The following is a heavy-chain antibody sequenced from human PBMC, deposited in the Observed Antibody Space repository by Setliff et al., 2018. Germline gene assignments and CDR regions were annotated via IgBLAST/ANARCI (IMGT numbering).Heavy chain of an antibody. CDR1: GGSISSSYH. V-gene: IGHV4-61*02. CDR2: IYTSGST. D-gene: IGHD3-10*01. CDR3: ARQSGSGSSPYFDF. Sequence: TLSLTCTVSGGSISSSYHWNWIRQPAWKGLEWIGRIYTSGSTNYNPAVRSRVTISPDTSKNQFSLKLTSVTAADTAVYYCARQSGSGSSPYFDFWGQGTLVTVSS. J-gene: IGHJ4*02.